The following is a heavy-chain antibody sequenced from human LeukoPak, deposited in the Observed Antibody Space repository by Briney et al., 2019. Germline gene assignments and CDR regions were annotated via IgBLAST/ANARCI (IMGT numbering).Heavy chain of an antibody. CDR2: ISAYNGNT. D-gene: IGHD3-10*01. J-gene: IGHJ4*02. CDR1: YX. Sequence: YXIXXVRQAPGXGLEWMGWISAYNGNTNYAQKLQGRVTMTTDTSTSTAYMELRSLRSDDTAVYYCARAVTMVRGTPDYWGQGTLVTVSS. CDR3: ARAVTMVRGTPDY. V-gene: IGHV1-18*01.